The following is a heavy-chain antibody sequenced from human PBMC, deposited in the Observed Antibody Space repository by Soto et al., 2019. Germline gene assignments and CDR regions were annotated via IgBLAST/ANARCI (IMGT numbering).Heavy chain of an antibody. D-gene: IGHD3-22*01. V-gene: IGHV5-51*01. CDR1: GYNFAGYW. CDR2: IYPGDSDT. J-gene: IGHJ4*02. Sequence: GESLKISCKGSGYNFAGYWIAWVRQMPGKGLELMGIIYPGDSDTRYSPSFQGQVTISADKSISTAYLQWSSLKASDTAMYYCARSPAYYYDSSGYPPVDYWGQGTLVTVSS. CDR3: ARSPAYYYDSSGYPPVDY.